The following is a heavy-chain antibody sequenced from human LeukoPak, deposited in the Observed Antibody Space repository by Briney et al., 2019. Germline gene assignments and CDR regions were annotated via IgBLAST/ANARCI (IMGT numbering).Heavy chain of an antibody. Sequence: GGSLRLSCAASGFTFSSYSMNWVRQAPGKGLEWVSSISSSSSYIYYADSVKGRFTISRDNSKNTLYLQMNSLRAEDTAVYYCARDYSSSSLGYFDYWGQGTLVTVSS. CDR3: ARDYSSSSLGYFDY. CDR2: ISSSSSYI. J-gene: IGHJ4*02. D-gene: IGHD6-13*01. CDR1: GFTFSSYS. V-gene: IGHV3-21*01.